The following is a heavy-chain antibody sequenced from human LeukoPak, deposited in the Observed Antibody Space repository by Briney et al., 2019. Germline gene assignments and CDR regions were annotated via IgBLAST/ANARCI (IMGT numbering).Heavy chain of an antibody. Sequence: SVKVSCKASGGTFSSYTISWVRQAPGQGLEWMGRIIPIFGTANYAQKFQGRVTITTDESTSTAYMELSSLRSEDTAVYYCARDLAGGYDIDAFDIWGQGTMVTVSS. CDR3: ARDLAGGYDIDAFDI. CDR2: IIPIFGTA. D-gene: IGHD5-12*01. J-gene: IGHJ3*02. CDR1: GGTFSSYT. V-gene: IGHV1-69*05.